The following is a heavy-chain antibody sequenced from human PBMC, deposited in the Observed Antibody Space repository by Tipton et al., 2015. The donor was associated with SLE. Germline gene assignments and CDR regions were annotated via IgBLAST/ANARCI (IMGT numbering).Heavy chain of an antibody. CDR3: ARAPAPSGYIFDF. J-gene: IGHJ4*02. CDR1: GGTPTSHG. CDR2: IIPTSGST. Sequence: QVQLVQSGPEVKKPGSSVKVSCKASGGTPTSHGIIWVRQAPGQGPQWMGGIIPTSGSTNYAHNFQDRVSITADESTSTVYMDLSGLTSEDTAVYYCARAPAPSGYIFDFWGQGALVTVSS. V-gene: IGHV1-69*01. D-gene: IGHD5-12*01.